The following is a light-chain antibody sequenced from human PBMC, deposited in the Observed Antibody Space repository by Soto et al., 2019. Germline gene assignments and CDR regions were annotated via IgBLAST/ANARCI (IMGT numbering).Light chain of an antibody. V-gene: IGKV1-5*01. CDR2: DAS. J-gene: IGKJ1*01. CDR1: QTISTW. Sequence: MTQSPLTLSASPGERAIFSCRASQTISTWMAWYQQKPGKAPKLLVYDASTLQSGVASRFSGSGSGTEFTLIISGLQPDDSATYYCQQYTNTNNPWMFGQGTKV. CDR3: QQYTNTNNPWM.